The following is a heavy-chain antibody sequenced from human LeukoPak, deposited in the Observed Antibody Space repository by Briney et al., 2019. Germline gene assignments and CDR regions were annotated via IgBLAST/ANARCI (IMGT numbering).Heavy chain of an antibody. Sequence: GGSLRLSCAASEFTVNNNYMSWVRQAPGKGLEWVSTIYSPGSTNYADSVKGRFTISRDNSKNTMYLQMNSLRAEDTAVYYCAGGLRSGLIDYWGQGTLVTVSS. D-gene: IGHD4-17*01. CDR1: EFTVNNNY. V-gene: IGHV3-53*01. CDR3: AGGLRSGLIDY. CDR2: IYSPGST. J-gene: IGHJ4*02.